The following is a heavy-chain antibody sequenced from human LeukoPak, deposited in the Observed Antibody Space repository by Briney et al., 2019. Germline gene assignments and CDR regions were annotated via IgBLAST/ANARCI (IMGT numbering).Heavy chain of an antibody. CDR3: APGKFDY. CDR2: ISHDGYTT. J-gene: IGHJ4*02. Sequence: PGGSLRLSCSASGFTFSTYAMHWVRQAPGRGLEYISAISHDGYTTYYAGSVKGRFTISRDNSKDTLYLQMSSLRAEDTALYYCAPGKFDYWGQGTLVTVTS. V-gene: IGHV3-64D*06. CDR1: GFTFSTYA.